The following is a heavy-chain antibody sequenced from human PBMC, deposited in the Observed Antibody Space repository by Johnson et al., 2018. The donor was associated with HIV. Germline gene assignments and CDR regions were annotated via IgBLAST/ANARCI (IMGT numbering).Heavy chain of an antibody. CDR2: TTWKGGNT. Sequence: VQLVESGGGVVRPGGSLRLSCAASGFTFDDYGMSWVRQGPGKGLEWVSGTTWKGGNTGYVYSVKGRFIISRDNAKNSLYVQMNSLRAEDTAVYYCAKDTYSHRLTVTESGFDIWGQGTMVTVSS. D-gene: IGHD4-11*01. J-gene: IGHJ3*02. CDR3: AKDTYSHRLTVTESGFDI. CDR1: GFTFDDYG. V-gene: IGHV3-20*04.